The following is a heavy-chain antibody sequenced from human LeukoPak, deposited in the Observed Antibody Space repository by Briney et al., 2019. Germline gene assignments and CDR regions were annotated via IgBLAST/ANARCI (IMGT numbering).Heavy chain of an antibody. J-gene: IGHJ4*02. D-gene: IGHD6-6*01. Sequence: GGSLRLSCAASGFTFSNAWMSWVRQAPGKGLEWVGRIKSKTDGGTTDYAAPVKGRFTISRDDSKNTLYLQMNSLKTEDTAVYYCTTNLLPRYSSSPGSPFDYWGQGTLVTVSS. CDR1: GFTFSNAW. CDR2: IKSKTDGGTT. V-gene: IGHV3-15*01. CDR3: TTNLLPRYSSSPGSPFDY.